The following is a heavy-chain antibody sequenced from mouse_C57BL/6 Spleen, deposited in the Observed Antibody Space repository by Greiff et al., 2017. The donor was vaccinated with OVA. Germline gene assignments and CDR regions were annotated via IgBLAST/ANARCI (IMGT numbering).Heavy chain of an antibody. CDR3: ARDSSGYKRDFDY. CDR1: GFTFSDYG. D-gene: IGHD3-2*02. CDR2: ISSGSSTI. V-gene: IGHV5-17*01. Sequence: DVMLVESGGGLVKPGGSLKLSCAASGFTFSDYGMHWVRQAPEKGLEWVAYISSGSSTIYYADTVKGRFTISRDNAKNTLFLQMTSLRSEDTAMYYWARDSSGYKRDFDYWGQGTTLTVSS. J-gene: IGHJ2*01.